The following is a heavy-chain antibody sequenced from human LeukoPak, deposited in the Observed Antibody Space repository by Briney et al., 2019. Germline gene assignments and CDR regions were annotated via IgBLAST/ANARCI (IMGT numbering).Heavy chain of an antibody. J-gene: IGHJ6*03. CDR1: GGTFSSYA. D-gene: IGHD1-26*01. V-gene: IGHV1-69*06. CDR3: ARDTPILRDYYYYMDV. Sequence: SVKVSCKASGGTFSSYAISWVRQAPGQGLEWMGGIIPIFGTANYAQKFQGRVTITADKSTSTAYMELSSLRSEDTAVYYCARDTPILRDYYYYMDVWGKGTTVTVSS. CDR2: IIPIFGTA.